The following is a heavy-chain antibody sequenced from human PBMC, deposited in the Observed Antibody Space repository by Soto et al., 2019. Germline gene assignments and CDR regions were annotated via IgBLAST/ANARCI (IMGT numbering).Heavy chain of an antibody. J-gene: IGHJ6*02. V-gene: IGHV1-18*04. CDR2: ISAYNGNT. Sequence: ASVKVSCKASGYTFTSYGISWVRQAPGQGLERMGWISAYNGNTNYAQKLQGRVTMTTDTSTSTAYMELRSLRSDDTAVYYCARDLPPEMGVVVPAATYYYGMDVWGQGTTVTVSS. D-gene: IGHD2-2*01. CDR3: ARDLPPEMGVVVPAATYYYGMDV. CDR1: GYTFTSYG.